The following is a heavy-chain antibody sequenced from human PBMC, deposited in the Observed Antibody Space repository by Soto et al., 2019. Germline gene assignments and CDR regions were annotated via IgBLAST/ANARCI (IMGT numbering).Heavy chain of an antibody. Sequence: LRLSCAASGFTFTRYSMNWVRQAPGKGLEWVSSISSTTNYIYYADSMKGRFTVSRDNAKNSVYLEMNSLSAEDTALYYCARESEDLTSNFDYWGQGTLVTVSS. CDR2: ISSTTNYI. J-gene: IGHJ4*02. V-gene: IGHV3-21*01. CDR3: ARESEDLTSNFDY. CDR1: GFTFTRYS.